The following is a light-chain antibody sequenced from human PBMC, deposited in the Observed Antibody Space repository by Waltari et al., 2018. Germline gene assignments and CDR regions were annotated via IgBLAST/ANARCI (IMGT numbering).Light chain of an antibody. CDR1: SSNIGPGYD. J-gene: IGLJ1*01. Sequence: QSVLTQPPSVSGAPGQRVTIPCTGSSSNIGPGYDGTWYQQLPGTAPKLLIYDNSNRPSGVPDRFSGSKSGTSASLAITGLQAEDEADYYCQSYDSSLSRVFGTGTKVIVL. V-gene: IGLV1-40*01. CDR2: DNS. CDR3: QSYDSSLSRV.